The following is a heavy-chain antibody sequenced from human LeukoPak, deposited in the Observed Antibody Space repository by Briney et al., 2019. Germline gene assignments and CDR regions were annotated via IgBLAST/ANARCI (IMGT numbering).Heavy chain of an antibody. Sequence: SETLSLTCTVSGGSISSYYWSWIRQPPGKGLEWIGYIYYSGSTYYNPSLKSRVTISVDTSKNQFSLKLSSVTAADTAVYYCARGYYDFWSGYKTDAFDIWGQGTMVTVSS. D-gene: IGHD3-3*01. J-gene: IGHJ3*02. CDR2: IYYSGST. CDR3: ARGYYDFWSGYKTDAFDI. V-gene: IGHV4-59*01. CDR1: GGSISSYY.